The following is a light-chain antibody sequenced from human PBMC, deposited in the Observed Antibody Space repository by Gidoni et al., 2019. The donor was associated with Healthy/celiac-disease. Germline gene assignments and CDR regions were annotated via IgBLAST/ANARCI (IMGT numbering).Light chain of an antibody. CDR2: EGS. CDR3: CSYAGSSTSGVV. V-gene: IGLV2-23*01. J-gene: IGLJ2*01. CDR1: SRDVGIYNL. Sequence: QSALTPPASVSGSPGPSITISCTGTSRDVGIYNLVSWYQQHPGKAPKLMIYEGSKRPSGVSKRFSGSKSGNTASLTISGLQAEDEADYYCCSYAGSSTSGVVFGGGTKLTVL.